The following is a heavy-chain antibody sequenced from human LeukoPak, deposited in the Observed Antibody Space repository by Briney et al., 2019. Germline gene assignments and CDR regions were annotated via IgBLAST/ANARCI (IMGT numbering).Heavy chain of an antibody. D-gene: IGHD6-19*01. J-gene: IGHJ4*02. CDR3: ARDDSSGCKGFDY. CDR2: IIPILGIA. V-gene: IGHV1-69*04. CDR1: GGTFSSYA. Sequence: SVKVSCKASGGTFSSYAISWVRQAPGQGLEWMGRIIPILGIANYAQKFQGRVTITADKSTSTAYMELSSLRSEDTAVYYCARDDSSGCKGFDYWGQGTLVTVSS.